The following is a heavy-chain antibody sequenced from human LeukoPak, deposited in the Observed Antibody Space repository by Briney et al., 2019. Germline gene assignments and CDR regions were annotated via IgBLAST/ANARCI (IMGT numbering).Heavy chain of an antibody. V-gene: IGHV4-59*12. Sequence: SETLFLTCTVSGDSISSYYWSWIRQPPGKGLEWIGNIFYSGSPNYNPSLKSRVTTSFDTSKNQFSLKLSFVTAADTAVYYCARVGHIVAAGTYDYWGQGTLVTVSS. J-gene: IGHJ4*02. CDR2: IFYSGSP. D-gene: IGHD6-13*01. CDR3: ARVGHIVAAGTYDY. CDR1: GDSISSYY.